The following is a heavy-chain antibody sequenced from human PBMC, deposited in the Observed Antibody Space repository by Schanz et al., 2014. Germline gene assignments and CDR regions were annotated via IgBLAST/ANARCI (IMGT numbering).Heavy chain of an antibody. CDR3: ARGIITMVRGGDVGAFDM. J-gene: IGHJ3*02. Sequence: AQLLESGGGLVQPGGSLRLSCAASGFNFKAYAMSWVRQAPGKGLEWVALISYDGSSKNHADSVQGRFTISRDNSKNALYLQMDRLRAEDTAVYYCARGIITMVRGGDVGAFDMWGQGTMVTVSS. D-gene: IGHD3-10*01. CDR1: GFNFKAYA. V-gene: IGHV3-33*08. CDR2: ISYDGSSK.